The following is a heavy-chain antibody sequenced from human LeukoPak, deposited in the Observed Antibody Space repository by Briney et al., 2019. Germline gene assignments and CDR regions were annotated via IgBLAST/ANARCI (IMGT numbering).Heavy chain of an antibody. V-gene: IGHV3-9*01. CDR1: GFTFDDYA. J-gene: IGHJ2*01. CDR2: ISWNSGSI. CDR3: ARAAGDGPGDIPRWYFDL. D-gene: IGHD4-17*01. Sequence: GGSLRLSCAASGFTFDDYAMHWVRQAPGKGLEWVSGISWNSGSIGYADSVKGRFTISRDNAKNSLYLQMNSLRSEDTAVYYCARAAGDGPGDIPRWYFDLWGRGTLVTVSS.